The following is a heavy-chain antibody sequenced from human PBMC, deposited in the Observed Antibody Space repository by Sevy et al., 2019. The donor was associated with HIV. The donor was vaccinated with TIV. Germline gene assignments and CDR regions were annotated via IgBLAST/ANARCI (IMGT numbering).Heavy chain of an antibody. CDR2: INHSGST. D-gene: IGHD6-13*01. V-gene: IGHV4-34*01. CDR1: GGSFSGYY. CDR3: ARAALEQQLVYYYYYGMDV. Sequence: SETLSLTCAVYGGSFSGYYWSWIRQPPGKGLEWIGEINHSGSTNYNPSLKSRVTISVDTSKNQFSLKLSSVTAADMAVYYCARAALEQQLVYYYYYGMDVWGQGTTVTVSS. J-gene: IGHJ6*02.